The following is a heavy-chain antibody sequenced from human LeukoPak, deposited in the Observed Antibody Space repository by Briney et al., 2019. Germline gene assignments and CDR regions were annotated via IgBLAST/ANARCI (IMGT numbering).Heavy chain of an antibody. CDR1: GFTFSSYA. D-gene: IGHD3-22*01. CDR3: AREYAYDSSGFDFDY. Sequence: PGGSLRLSCAASGFTFSSYAMNWVRQAPRKGLEWVANIKQDGSEKYYVDSVKGRFTISRDNAKNSLYLQMNSLRAEDTAVYYCAREYAYDSSGFDFDYWGQGTLVTVSS. J-gene: IGHJ4*02. CDR2: IKQDGSEK. V-gene: IGHV3-7*01.